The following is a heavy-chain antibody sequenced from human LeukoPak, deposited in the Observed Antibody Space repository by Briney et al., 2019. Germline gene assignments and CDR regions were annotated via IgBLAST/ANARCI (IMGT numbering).Heavy chain of an antibody. D-gene: IGHD3-10*01. V-gene: IGHV4-34*01. Sequence: PSETLSLTCTVSGGSISSYYWSWIRQPPGKGLEWIGEINHSGSTNYNPSLKSRVTISVDTSKNQFSLKLSSVTAADTAVYYCARVILWFGELDDYFDYWGQGTLVTVSS. CDR1: GGSISSYY. J-gene: IGHJ4*02. CDR3: ARVILWFGELDDYFDY. CDR2: INHSGST.